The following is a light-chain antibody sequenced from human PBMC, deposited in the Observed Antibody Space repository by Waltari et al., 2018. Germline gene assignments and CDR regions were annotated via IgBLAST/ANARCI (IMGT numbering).Light chain of an antibody. CDR1: SSDVGGYNY. J-gene: IGLJ1*01. V-gene: IGLV2-8*01. Sequence: QSALTQPPSASGSPGPSVTIPCTGTSSDVGGYNYFPWYQQHPGKAPKLMIYEVSKRPSGVPDRFSGSKSGNTASLTVSGLQAEDEADYYCSSYAGSNDYVFGTGTKVTVL. CDR2: EVS. CDR3: SSYAGSNDYV.